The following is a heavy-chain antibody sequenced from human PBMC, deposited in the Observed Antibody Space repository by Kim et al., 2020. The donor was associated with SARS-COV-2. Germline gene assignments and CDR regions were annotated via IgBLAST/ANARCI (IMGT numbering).Heavy chain of an antibody. Sequence: SVKVSCKASGGTFSSYAISWVRQAPGQGLEWMGGIIPIFGTANYAQKFQGSVTITADESTSTAYMELSSLRSEDTAVYYCARGCSSTSCYFTSIQVQYYYYYGMDVWGQGTTVTVSS. CDR3: ARGCSSTSCYFTSIQVQYYYYYGMDV. V-gene: IGHV1-69*13. CDR1: GGTFSSYA. J-gene: IGHJ6*02. CDR2: IIPIFGTA. D-gene: IGHD2-2*01.